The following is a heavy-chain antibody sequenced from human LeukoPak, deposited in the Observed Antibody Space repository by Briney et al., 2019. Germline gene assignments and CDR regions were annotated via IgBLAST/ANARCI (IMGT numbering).Heavy chain of an antibody. J-gene: IGHJ6*03. CDR3: ARVLRYCSGGNCYSGGLGYMDV. CDR1: GFTFSSYE. Sequence: GGSLRLSCAASGFTFSSYEMNWVRQAPGKGLEWVSYISTSGSTIYYADSVKGRFTISRDNAKNSLFLQMNSLRAEDTAVYYCARVLRYCSGGNCYSGGLGYMDVWGKGTTVTISS. D-gene: IGHD2-15*01. V-gene: IGHV3-48*03. CDR2: ISTSGSTI.